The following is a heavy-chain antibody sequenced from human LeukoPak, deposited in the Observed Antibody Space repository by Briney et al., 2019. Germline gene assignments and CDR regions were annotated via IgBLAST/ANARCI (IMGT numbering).Heavy chain of an antibody. Sequence: GGSLRLSCAASGFTFSSYSMNWVRQAPGKGLEWVSSISSSSSYIYYADSVKGRFTISRDNAKNSLYLQMNSLRAEDTAVYYCAREVGDGYPWEDYYFDYWGQGTLVTVSP. D-gene: IGHD5-24*01. J-gene: IGHJ4*02. CDR1: GFTFSSYS. CDR3: AREVGDGYPWEDYYFDY. CDR2: ISSSSSYI. V-gene: IGHV3-21*01.